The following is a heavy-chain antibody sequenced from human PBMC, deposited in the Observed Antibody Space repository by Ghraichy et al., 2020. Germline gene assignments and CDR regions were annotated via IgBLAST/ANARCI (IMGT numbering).Heavy chain of an antibody. Sequence: GGSLRLSCAASGFTFSTYFMSWVRQAPGKGLEWVANIKGDGSEKYYVDSVKGRFTISRDNAENSLYLQMNSLRAEDTAIYYCVRYCTNLVCSWRAGDYWGQGTLVTVSS. CDR3: VRYCTNLVCSWRAGDY. D-gene: IGHD2-8*01. V-gene: IGHV3-7*01. CDR1: GFTFSTYF. CDR2: IKGDGSEK. J-gene: IGHJ4*02.